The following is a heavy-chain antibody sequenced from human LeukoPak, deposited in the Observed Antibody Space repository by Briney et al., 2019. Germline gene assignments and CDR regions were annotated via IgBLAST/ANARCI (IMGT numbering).Heavy chain of an antibody. D-gene: IGHD3-22*01. CDR3: ATDFYDST. J-gene: IGHJ5*02. V-gene: IGHV3-15*07. Sequence: GGSLRLSCATSGFTFSNAWMNWVSQAPGKGLEWVGRIRRNSDGGTIEYAAPVKGRFALSRDDSKNTLFLQMNSLQTEDTAVYYCATDFYDSTWGQGTLVTVSS. CDR2: IRRNSDGGTI. CDR1: GFTFSNAW.